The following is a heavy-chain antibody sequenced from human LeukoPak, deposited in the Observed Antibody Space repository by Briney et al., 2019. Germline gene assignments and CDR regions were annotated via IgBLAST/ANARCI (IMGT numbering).Heavy chain of an antibody. CDR1: GFTFSSYS. CDR2: ISSSSSYI. D-gene: IGHD6-13*01. CDR3: ARDRGIAAAGTLVATPGDY. Sequence: GGSLRLSCAASGFTFSSYSMNWVRQAPGKGLEWVSSISSSSSYIYYAYSVKGRFTISRDNAKNSLYLQMNSLRAEDTAVYYCARDRGIAAAGTLVATPGDYWGQGTLVTVSS. V-gene: IGHV3-21*01. J-gene: IGHJ4*02.